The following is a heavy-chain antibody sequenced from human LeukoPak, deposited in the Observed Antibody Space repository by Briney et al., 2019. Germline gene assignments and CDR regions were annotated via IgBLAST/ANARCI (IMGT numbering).Heavy chain of an antibody. CDR3: ARLPDPGIAVAGPDY. V-gene: IGHV6-1*01. J-gene: IGHJ4*02. CDR1: GDSVSSNSAA. D-gene: IGHD6-19*01. CDR2: TYYRSKWYN. Sequence: SQTLSLTCAISGDSVSSNSAAWNWTRQSPSRGLEWLGRTYYRSKWYNDYAVSVKSGITINPDTSKNQFSLQLNSVTPEDTAVYYCARLPDPGIAVAGPDYWGQGTLVTVSS.